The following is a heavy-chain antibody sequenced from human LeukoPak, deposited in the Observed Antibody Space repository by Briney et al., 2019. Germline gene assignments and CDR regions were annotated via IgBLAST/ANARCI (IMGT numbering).Heavy chain of an antibody. D-gene: IGHD2/OR15-2a*01. Sequence: SLRLSCAASGFTFSSYAMHWVRQAPGKGLEWVAVISYDGSNKYYADSVKGRFTISRDNSKNTLYLQMNSLRAEDTAVYYCARGVVRAVHFDYWGQGTLVTVSS. CDR2: ISYDGSNK. J-gene: IGHJ4*02. CDR1: GFTFSSYA. V-gene: IGHV3-30-3*01. CDR3: ARGVVRAVHFDY.